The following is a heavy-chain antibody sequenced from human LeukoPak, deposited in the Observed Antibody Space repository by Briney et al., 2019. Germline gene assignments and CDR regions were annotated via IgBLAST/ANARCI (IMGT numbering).Heavy chain of an antibody. D-gene: IGHD1-1*01. CDR2: IYYSGST. Sequence: SETLSLTCTVSGGSISSSSYYWGWIRQPPGKGLEWIGSIYYSGSTYYNPSLKSRVTISVDTSKNQFSLKLSSVAAADTAVYYCAKGGPGTNVYYFDYWGQGTLVTVSS. CDR3: AKGGPGTNVYYFDY. J-gene: IGHJ4*02. CDR1: GGSISSSSYY. V-gene: IGHV4-39*07.